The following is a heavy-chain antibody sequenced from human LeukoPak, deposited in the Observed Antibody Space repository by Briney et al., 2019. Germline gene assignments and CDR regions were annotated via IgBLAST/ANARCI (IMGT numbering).Heavy chain of an antibody. V-gene: IGHV3-30*19. CDR3: ARAGDYGDGAEYFQH. CDR1: GFTFSSCG. D-gene: IGHD4-17*01. CDR2: ISYDGSNK. J-gene: IGHJ1*01. Sequence: GGSLRLSCASSGFTFSSCGMHWVRQAPGKGLEWVAVISYDGSNKYYADSVKGRFTISRDNSKNTLYLQMNSLRAEDTAVYYCARAGDYGDGAEYFQHWGQGTLVTVSS.